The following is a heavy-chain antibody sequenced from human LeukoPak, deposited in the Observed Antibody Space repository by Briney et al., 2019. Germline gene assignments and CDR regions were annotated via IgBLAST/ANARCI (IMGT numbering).Heavy chain of an antibody. CDR3: ARGDVAVAGLGGDS. J-gene: IGHJ4*02. CDR2: ISSSSSYI. Sequence: GGSLRLSCAASGFTFSSYSMNWVRQAPGKGLGWVSSISSSSSYIYYADSVKGRFTISRDNAKNSLYLQMNSLRAEDTAVYYCARGDVAVAGLGGDSWGQGTLVTVSS. V-gene: IGHV3-21*01. D-gene: IGHD6-19*01. CDR1: GFTFSSYS.